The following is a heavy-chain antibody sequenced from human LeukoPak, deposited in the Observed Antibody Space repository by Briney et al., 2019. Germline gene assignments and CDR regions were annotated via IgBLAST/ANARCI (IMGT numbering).Heavy chain of an antibody. CDR1: GYTFPSYF. J-gene: IGHJ6*02. CDR3: ARDRRIVVVVAATPRNYYYGMDV. CDR2: INPTGGST. Sequence: ASVKVSCKASGYTFPSYFMHWVRQAPGQGLEWMGIINPTGGSTTYAQKFQGRVTMTRDTSISTAYMELSRLRSDDTAVYYCARDRRIVVVVAATPRNYYYGMDVWGQGTTVTVSS. V-gene: IGHV1-46*01. D-gene: IGHD2-15*01.